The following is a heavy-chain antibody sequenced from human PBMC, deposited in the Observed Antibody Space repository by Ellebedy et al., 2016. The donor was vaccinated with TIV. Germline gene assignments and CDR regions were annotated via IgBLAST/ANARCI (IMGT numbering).Heavy chain of an antibody. Sequence: GESLKISCTASGFTFSSYAMSWVRQAPGKGLEWVSGISYSGSSTFYADSVKGRFTISRDNAKKTLYLQMNSLRAEDTAVYYCASNPQSSDSYWGQGTLVTVSS. CDR2: ISYSGSST. CDR3: ASNPQSSDSY. CDR1: GFTFSSYA. D-gene: IGHD6-19*01. J-gene: IGHJ4*02. V-gene: IGHV3-23*01.